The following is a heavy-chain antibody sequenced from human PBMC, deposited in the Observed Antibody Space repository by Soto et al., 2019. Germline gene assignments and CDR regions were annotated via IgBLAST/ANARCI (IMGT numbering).Heavy chain of an antibody. CDR2: IWYDGSNK. CDR1: GFTFSSYG. CDR3: ARADSSGVAFDY. V-gene: IGHV3-33*01. Sequence: QVHLVESGGGVVQPGRSLRLSCAASGFTFSSYGMQWVRQAPGKGLEWVAVIWYDGSNKYYADSVKGRFTISRDNSKNTLYLQMNSLRGEETAVYYWARADSSGVAFDYWGQGTLVSVSS. D-gene: IGHD6-19*01. J-gene: IGHJ4*02.